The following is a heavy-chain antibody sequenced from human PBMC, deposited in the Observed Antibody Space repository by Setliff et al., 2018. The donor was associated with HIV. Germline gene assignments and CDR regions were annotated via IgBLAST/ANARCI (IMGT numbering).Heavy chain of an antibody. CDR3: ARGRMATVLIRNWIDP. Sequence: PSETLSLTCALSGYSISNGYYWGWIRQPSGKGLEWIGYISNYGSPSYSPSLKSRVTISIDTSKNQFSLKLSSVTAADTAMYYCARGRMATVLIRNWIDPWGQGSLVTVSS. CDR2: ISNYGSP. CDR1: GYSISNGYY. V-gene: IGHV4-38-2*01. J-gene: IGHJ5*02. D-gene: IGHD4-4*01.